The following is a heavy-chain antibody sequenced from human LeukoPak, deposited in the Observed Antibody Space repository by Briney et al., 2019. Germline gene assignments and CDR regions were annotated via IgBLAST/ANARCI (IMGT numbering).Heavy chain of an antibody. CDR1: GFTLSSYS. Sequence: PGGSLRLSCAASGFTLSSYSMNWVRQAPGKGLEWVSSISSSSSYIYYADSVKGRFTISSDNAKNSLYLQMNSLRAEDTAVYYCARGSEWELLSCDYWGQGTLVTVSS. V-gene: IGHV3-21*06. CDR2: ISSSSSYI. J-gene: IGHJ4*02. D-gene: IGHD1-26*01. CDR3: ARGSEWELLSCDY.